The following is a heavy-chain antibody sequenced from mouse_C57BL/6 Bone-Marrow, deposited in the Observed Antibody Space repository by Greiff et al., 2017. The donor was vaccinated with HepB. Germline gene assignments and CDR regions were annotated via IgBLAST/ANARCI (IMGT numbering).Heavy chain of an antibody. CDR1: GYTFTSYT. D-gene: IGHD1-1*01. J-gene: IGHJ2*01. Sequence: VQLQQSGAELARPGASVKMSCKASGYTFTSYTMHWVKQRPGQGLEWIGYINPSSGYTKYNQKFKDKATLTADKSSSTAYMQLSSLTSEDSAVYYCARGHYDGSSWQYYFDYWGQGTTLTVSS. V-gene: IGHV1-4*01. CDR2: INPSSGYT. CDR3: ARGHYDGSSWQYYFDY.